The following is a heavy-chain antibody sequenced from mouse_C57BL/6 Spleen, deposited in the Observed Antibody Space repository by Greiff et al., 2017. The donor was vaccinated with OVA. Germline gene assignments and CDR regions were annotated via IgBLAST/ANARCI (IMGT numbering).Heavy chain of an antibody. CDR2: ISYDGSN. D-gene: IGHD2-4*01. Sequence: DVKLQESGPGLVKPSQSLSLTCSVTGYSITSGYYWNWIRQFPGNKLEWMGYISYDGSNNYNPSLKNRISLTRDTSKNQFFLKLNSVTTEDTATYYCARGDIYYDYDFDYWGQGTTLTVSS. CDR3: ARGDIYYDYDFDY. V-gene: IGHV3-6*01. J-gene: IGHJ2*01. CDR1: GYSITSGYY.